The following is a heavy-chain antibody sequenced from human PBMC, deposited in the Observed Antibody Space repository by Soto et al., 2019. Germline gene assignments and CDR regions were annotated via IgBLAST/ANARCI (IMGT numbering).Heavy chain of an antibody. Sequence: ASETRSLTCTVSGDSITSSKHYWSWIRQHPGKGLEWIGYIYLSGFTYSTPSLKSRVNMSLDTSKNQFSLKLSSVTAADTAVYYCSRPRSSGWFDPWGQGTLVTVSS. CDR2: IYLSGFT. CDR3: SRPRSSGWFDP. V-gene: IGHV4-30-4*08. CDR1: GDSITSSKHY. D-gene: IGHD6-19*01. J-gene: IGHJ5*02.